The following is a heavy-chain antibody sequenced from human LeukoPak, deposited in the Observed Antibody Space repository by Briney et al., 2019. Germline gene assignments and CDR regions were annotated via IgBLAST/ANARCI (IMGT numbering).Heavy chain of an antibody. Sequence: PSETLSLTCTVSGGSINGYYWSWIRQPAGKGLEWIGRIYNSESINYNPSLKSRVTMSIDTSKNQFSLKLSSVTAADTAVYYCARRAVAGYWNFDLWGRGTLVTVAS. CDR3: ARRAVAGYWNFDL. D-gene: IGHD6-19*01. J-gene: IGHJ2*01. CDR2: IYNSESI. V-gene: IGHV4-4*07. CDR1: GGSINGYY.